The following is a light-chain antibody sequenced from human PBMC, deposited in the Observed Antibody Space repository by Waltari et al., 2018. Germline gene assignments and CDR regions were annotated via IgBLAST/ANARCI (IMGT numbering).Light chain of an antibody. CDR1: QSVSSSH. V-gene: IGKV3-20*01. CDR3: QQYGSSLLT. J-gene: IGKJ4*01. CDR2: GAS. Sequence: EIVLTQSPGTLSLSPGERPTLSCRASQSVSSSHLAWDLQKPGQAPRLLIYGASSRATGIPDRFSGSGCGTDFTLTISSLEPEDLAVDYCQQYGSSLLTFGGGTKVEIK.